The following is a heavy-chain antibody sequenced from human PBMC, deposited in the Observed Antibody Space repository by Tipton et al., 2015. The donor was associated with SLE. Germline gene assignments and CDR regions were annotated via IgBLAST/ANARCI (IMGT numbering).Heavy chain of an antibody. J-gene: IGHJ6*02. CDR2: ISGRGGST. CDR1: GFTFSSYA. CDR3: AKDRPIAARRYYYGMDV. D-gene: IGHD6-6*01. V-gene: IGHV3-23*01. Sequence: GSLRLSCAASGFTFSSYAMSWVRQAPGKGLEWVSAISGRGGSTYYADSVKGRFTISRDNSKNTLYLQMNSLRAEDTAVYYCAKDRPIAARRYYYGMDVWGQGTTVTVSS.